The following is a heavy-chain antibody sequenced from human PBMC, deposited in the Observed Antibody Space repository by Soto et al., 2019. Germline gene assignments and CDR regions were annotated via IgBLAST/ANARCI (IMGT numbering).Heavy chain of an antibody. V-gene: IGHV1-24*01. D-gene: IGHD4-17*01. Sequence: ASVKVSCKVSGYTLTELSMHWVRQAPGKGLEWVGGFDPEDGETIYAQKFQGRVTMTEDTSTDTAYMELSSLRSEDTAVYYCETDVWAHDYGDYDRLDYWGQGTLVTVSS. CDR3: ETDVWAHDYGDYDRLDY. J-gene: IGHJ4*02. CDR2: FDPEDGET. CDR1: GYTLTELS.